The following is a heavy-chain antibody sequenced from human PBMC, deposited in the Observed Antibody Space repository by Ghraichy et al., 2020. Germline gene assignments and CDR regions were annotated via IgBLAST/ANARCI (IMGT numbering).Heavy chain of an antibody. Sequence: GGSLRLSCAAAGFTFSGYAMSWARQAPGRGLEWVSTISGSGSNTYYADSVKGRFTISRDNSKNTLYMQMNSLRAEDTAVYYCVKDIRAYSYGGDWFDPWGQGTLVTVSS. J-gene: IGHJ5*02. CDR1: GFTFSGYA. V-gene: IGHV3-23*01. D-gene: IGHD5-18*01. CDR3: VKDIRAYSYGGDWFDP. CDR2: ISGSGSNT.